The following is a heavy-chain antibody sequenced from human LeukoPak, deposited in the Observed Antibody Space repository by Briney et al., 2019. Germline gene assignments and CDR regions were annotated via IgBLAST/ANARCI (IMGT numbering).Heavy chain of an antibody. Sequence: SETLSLTCTVSGGSISSGDYYWGWIRQPPGKGLEWIGYIYYSGSTYYNPSLKRRVTISVDTSKTQFSLKLSSVTAADTAVYYCARERRRMGVFDYWGQGTLVTVSS. D-gene: IGHD3-16*01. CDR2: IYYSGST. V-gene: IGHV4-30-4*01. CDR1: GGSISSGDYY. J-gene: IGHJ4*02. CDR3: ARERRRMGVFDY.